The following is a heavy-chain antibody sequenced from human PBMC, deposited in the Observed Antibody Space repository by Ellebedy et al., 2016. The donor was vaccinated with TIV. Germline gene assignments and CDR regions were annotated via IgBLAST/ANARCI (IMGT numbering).Heavy chain of an antibody. V-gene: IGHV3-9*01. CDR2: ISWNSGSI. Sequence: GGSLRLSXAASGFTVSSNYMSWVRQAPGKGLEWVSGISWNSGSIGYADSVKGRFTISRDNAKSSLYLQMNSLRAEDTALYYCAKDKLVVPAAILMTWGQGTLVTVSS. CDR3: AKDKLVVPAAILMT. J-gene: IGHJ5*02. CDR1: GFTVSSNY. D-gene: IGHD2-2*02.